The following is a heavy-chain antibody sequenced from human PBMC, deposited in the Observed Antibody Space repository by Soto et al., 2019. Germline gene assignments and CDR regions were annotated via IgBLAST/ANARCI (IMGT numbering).Heavy chain of an antibody. CDR2: INSDGSVS. CDR3: ARGDCVGGTCYSLAGSFYYYMDV. Sequence: EVQLVESGGGLVQPGGSLRLSCAASGFTFSNYWMYWVRQAPGKGPEWVSRINSDGSVSSHADSVKGRLTISRDNVKNTLYLHMDSLRAEDTAVYYCARGDCVGGTCYSLAGSFYYYMDVWGKGTTVTVFS. V-gene: IGHV3-74*02. D-gene: IGHD2-15*01. CDR1: GFTFSNYW. J-gene: IGHJ6*03.